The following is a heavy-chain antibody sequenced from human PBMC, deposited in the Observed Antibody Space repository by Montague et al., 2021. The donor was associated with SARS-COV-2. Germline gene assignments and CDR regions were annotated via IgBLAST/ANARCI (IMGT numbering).Heavy chain of an antibody. D-gene: IGHD2-15*01. CDR1: GGSISNFY. V-gene: IGHV4-59*08. Sequence: SETLSLTCTVSGGSISNFYWSWFRQPPGKGLEWIGYITDSGNTNYNPSLQSRATMSVDTSKNQFSLKLNSVTAADTAVYYCARHYTATLPAVYWGQGTPVTVSS. CDR2: ITDSGNT. CDR3: ARHYTATLPAVY. J-gene: IGHJ4*02.